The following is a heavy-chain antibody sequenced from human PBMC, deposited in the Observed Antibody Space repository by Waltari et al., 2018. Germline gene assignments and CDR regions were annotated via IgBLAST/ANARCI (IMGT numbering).Heavy chain of an antibody. CDR3: ARDWGGCSGGSCYSTTGGFFDY. J-gene: IGHJ4*02. Sequence: QVQLVQSGAEVKKPGASVKVSCKASGYTFTSYGIGWVRPAPGPGLEGMGWISAYNGNTNYAQKLQGRVTMTTDTSTSTAYMELRSLRSDDTAVYYCARDWGGCSGGSCYSTTGGFFDYWGQGTLVTVSS. CDR1: GYTFTSYG. D-gene: IGHD2-15*01. CDR2: ISAYNGNT. V-gene: IGHV1-18*01.